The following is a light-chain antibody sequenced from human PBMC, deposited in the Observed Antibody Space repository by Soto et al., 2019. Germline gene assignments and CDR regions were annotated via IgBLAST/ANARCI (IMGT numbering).Light chain of an antibody. CDR2: DVS. CDR1: SSDVGGYNY. CDR3: SSYTSSSTLYV. Sequence: QSALTQPASVSGSPGRSTTISCTGTSSDVGGYNYVSWYQQHPGKAPKLMIYDVSNRPSGVSNRFSGSKSGNTASLTISGLQAEDEADYYCSSYTSSSTLYVFGTGTKVTVL. J-gene: IGLJ1*01. V-gene: IGLV2-14*01.